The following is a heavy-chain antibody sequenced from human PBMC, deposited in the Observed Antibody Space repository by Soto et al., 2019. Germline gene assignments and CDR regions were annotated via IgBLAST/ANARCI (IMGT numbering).Heavy chain of an antibody. J-gene: IGHJ4*02. CDR3: ARRRIVPTTNFDY. Sequence: PSETLSLTCTVSGDSITSSSFYWGWIRQPPGKGLEWIGHIFHTGATYQNPTLKSRPRMSVDTSKNQFSLNLSSVTATDTAVYYCARRRIVPTTNFDYWGQGTLVTVSS. D-gene: IGHD1-26*01. CDR1: GDSITSSSFY. CDR2: IFHTGAT. V-gene: IGHV4-39*01.